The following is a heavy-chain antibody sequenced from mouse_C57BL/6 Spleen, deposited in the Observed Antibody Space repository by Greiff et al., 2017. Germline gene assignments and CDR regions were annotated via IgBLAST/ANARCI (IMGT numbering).Heavy chain of an antibody. CDR2: IDPNSGGT. D-gene: IGHD2-4*01. Sequence: QVQLQQPGAELVKPGASVKLSCKASGYTFTSYWMNWVKQRPGRGLEWIGRIDPNSGGTKYNEKFKSKATLTVDKASRTAYMQLSSLTSDDSAVYYCARVYYDYDRYFDYWGKGTTLTVSS. J-gene: IGHJ2*01. CDR3: ARVYYDYDRYFDY. CDR1: GYTFTSYW. V-gene: IGHV1-72*01.